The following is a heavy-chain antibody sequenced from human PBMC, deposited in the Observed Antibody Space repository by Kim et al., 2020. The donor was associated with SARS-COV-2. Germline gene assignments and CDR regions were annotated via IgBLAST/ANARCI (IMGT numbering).Heavy chain of an antibody. CDR1: GFTFSDYY. Sequence: GGSLRLSCAASGFTFSDYYMSWIRQAPGKGLEWVSYISSSGSTIYYADSVKGRFTISRDNAKNSLYLQMNSLRAEDTAVYYCARDRGIQLWIAPFDYWGQGTLGTVSS. CDR3: ARDRGIQLWIAPFDY. CDR2: ISSSGSTI. D-gene: IGHD5-18*01. J-gene: IGHJ4*02. V-gene: IGHV3-11*01.